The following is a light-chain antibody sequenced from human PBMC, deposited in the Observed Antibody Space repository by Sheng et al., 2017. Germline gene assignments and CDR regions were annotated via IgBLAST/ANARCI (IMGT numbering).Light chain of an antibody. V-gene: IGLV6-57*01. Sequence: NFMLTQPHSVSESPGKTVTISCSRSGGSIASNFVQWHQQRPGSSPTTVIYENNQRPSGVPDRFSGSIDSSSNSASLTISGLKTEDEADYYCQSYDSINRVFGGGTKLTVL. CDR3: QSYDSINRV. CDR2: ENN. CDR1: GGSIASNF. J-gene: IGLJ3*02.